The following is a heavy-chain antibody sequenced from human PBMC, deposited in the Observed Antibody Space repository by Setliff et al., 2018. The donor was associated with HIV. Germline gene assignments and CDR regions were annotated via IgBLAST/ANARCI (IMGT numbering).Heavy chain of an antibody. D-gene: IGHD2-2*01. J-gene: IGHJ4*02. V-gene: IGHV1-46*01. CDR3: AREGSFVPAAPLGNGNRILDF. CDR1: GYSFTSYN. CDR2: INPSGGST. Sequence: ASVKVSCKALGYSFTSYNMHWVRQAPGQGLEWVGIINPSGGSTNYARKFQGRVNMTRDTSTSTVHMEVSSLRSEDTAVYYCAREGSFVPAAPLGNGNRILDFWGQGTLVTVSS.